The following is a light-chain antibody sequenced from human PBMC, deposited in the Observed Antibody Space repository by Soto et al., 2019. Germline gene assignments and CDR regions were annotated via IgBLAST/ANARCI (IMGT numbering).Light chain of an antibody. CDR2: DAS. CDR3: LQSSSHSWT. V-gene: IGKV1-5*01. Sequence: DIQMTQSPSTLSPSVGDRVTITCRASRSISDWLAWYQQKPGKAPKLLIFDASSVKSGVPSRFSGSGSGTEFTLTISGLQPDDVATYYWLQSSSHSWTFGQGTKVEIK. J-gene: IGKJ1*01. CDR1: RSISDW.